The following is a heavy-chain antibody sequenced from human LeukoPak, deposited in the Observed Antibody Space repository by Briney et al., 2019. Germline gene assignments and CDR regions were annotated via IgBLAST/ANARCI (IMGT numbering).Heavy chain of an antibody. CDR3: VTPIGDSSTSEH. CDR1: GGSFSGYY. J-gene: IGHJ4*02. V-gene: IGHV4-34*01. Sequence: SETLSLTCAVYGGSFSGYYWSWSRQPPGKGLEWIGEIDHRGSTNYNPSLKSRVTISVDTSKNQFSPRLSSVTTADTAVYYCVTPIGDSSTSEHWGQGTLVTVSS. CDR2: IDHRGST. D-gene: IGHD6-13*01.